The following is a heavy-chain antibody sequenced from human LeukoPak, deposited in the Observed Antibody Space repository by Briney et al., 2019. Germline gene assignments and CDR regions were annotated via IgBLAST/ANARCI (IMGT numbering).Heavy chain of an antibody. CDR2: INQDGNEK. J-gene: IGHJ5*02. Sequence: GGSLRLSCEGSGFNFNSHWMSWVRQAPGKGPEWVTNINQDGNEKYYAGSVKGRFTVSRDNVKKSVYLQMDNVRADDTGVYYCARDANLRGYNRWFDPWGQRTLVTVSS. CDR3: ARDANLRGYNRWFDP. D-gene: IGHD5-18*01. CDR1: GFNFNSHW. V-gene: IGHV3-7*01.